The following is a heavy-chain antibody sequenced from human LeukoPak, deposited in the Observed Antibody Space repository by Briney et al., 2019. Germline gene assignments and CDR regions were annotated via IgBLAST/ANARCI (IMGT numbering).Heavy chain of an antibody. J-gene: IGHJ4*02. CDR3: ASGGALGYCSGGSCQPIDY. CDR1: GYTFTSYG. Sequence: GASVKVSCKASGYTFTSYGISWVRQAPGQGLEWMGWISAYNGNTNYAQKFQGRVTITADKSTSTAYMELSSLRSEDTAVYYCASGGALGYCSGGSCQPIDYWGQGTLVTVSS. V-gene: IGHV1-18*04. CDR2: ISAYNGNT. D-gene: IGHD2-15*01.